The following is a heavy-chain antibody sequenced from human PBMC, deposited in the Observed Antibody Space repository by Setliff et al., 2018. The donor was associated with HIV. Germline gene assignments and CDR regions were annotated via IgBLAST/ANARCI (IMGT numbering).Heavy chain of an antibody. CDR2: IWYDGSNK. Sequence: GGSLRLSCAASGFTFSSYGMHWVRQAPGKGLEWVAVIWYDGSNKYYADSVKGRFTIPRDNSKNTLYLQMNSLRAEDTALYYCARVVVGLYYFDYWGQGTLVTVSS. J-gene: IGHJ4*02. D-gene: IGHD2-15*01. V-gene: IGHV3-33*01. CDR3: ARVVVGLYYFDY. CDR1: GFTFSSYG.